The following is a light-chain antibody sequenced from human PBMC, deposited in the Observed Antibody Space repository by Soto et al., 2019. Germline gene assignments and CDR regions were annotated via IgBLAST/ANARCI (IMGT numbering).Light chain of an antibody. J-gene: IGKJ1*01. Sequence: DIRMTQSPSTLSASVGDSVTITCRASQSVSGWLAWYQQKPGKAPKLLIYDASNLESGVPSRFSGSGSGTEFTLTITSLQPDDFATYYCLQYNGYPGTFGQGTDVET. CDR3: LQYNGYPGT. CDR1: QSVSGW. V-gene: IGKV1-5*01. CDR2: DAS.